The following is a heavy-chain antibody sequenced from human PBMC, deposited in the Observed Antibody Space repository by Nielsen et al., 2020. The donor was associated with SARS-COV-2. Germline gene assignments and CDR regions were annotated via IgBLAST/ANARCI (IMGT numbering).Heavy chain of an antibody. J-gene: IGHJ4*02. CDR2: ISWNSGSI. V-gene: IGHV3-9*01. CDR1: GFTFDDYA. D-gene: IGHD6-19*01. Sequence: SLRLSCAASGFTFDDYAMHWVRQAPGKGLEWVSGISWNSGSIGYADSVKGRFTISRDNAKNSLYLQMNSLRAEDTALYYCAKDQSSGWDGNFDYWGQGTLVTVSS. CDR3: AKDQSSGWDGNFDY.